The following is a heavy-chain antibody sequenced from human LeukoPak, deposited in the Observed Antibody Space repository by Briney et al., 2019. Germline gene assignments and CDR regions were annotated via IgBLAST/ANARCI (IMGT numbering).Heavy chain of an antibody. CDR3: ARGGPGGSWSRVGYYFDY. V-gene: IGHV4-30-2*01. Sequence: SETLSLTCAVSGGSISSGGYSRSWIRQPPGKGLEWIGYIYHSGSTYYNLSLKSLVTISVDRSKNQFSLKLSSVTAADTAVYYCARGGPGGSWSRVGYYFDYWGQGTLVTVSS. CDR1: GGSISSGGYS. CDR2: IYHSGST. J-gene: IGHJ4*02. D-gene: IGHD2-15*01.